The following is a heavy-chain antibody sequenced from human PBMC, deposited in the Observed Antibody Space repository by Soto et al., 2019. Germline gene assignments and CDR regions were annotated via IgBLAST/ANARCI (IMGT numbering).Heavy chain of an antibody. CDR1: GGSFSGYY. Sequence: PSETLSLTCAVYGGSFSGYYWSWIRQPPGKGLEWIGEINHSGSTNYNPSLKSRVTISVDTSKNQFSLKLSSVTAADTAVYYCASEGPGGSYFVYWGQGTLVTSPQ. CDR2: INHSGST. V-gene: IGHV4-34*01. J-gene: IGHJ4*02. D-gene: IGHD1-26*01. CDR3: ASEGPGGSYFVY.